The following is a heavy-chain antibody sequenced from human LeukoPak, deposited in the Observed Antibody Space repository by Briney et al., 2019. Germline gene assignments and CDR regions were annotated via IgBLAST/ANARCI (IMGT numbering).Heavy chain of an antibody. CDR3: TSRGFRLPLDAFDV. CDR1: GGPITSSAYY. V-gene: IGHV4-39*01. J-gene: IGHJ3*01. Sequence: SETLSLTCTVSGGPITSSAYYWVWVRQSPGRGLEWLGSIYNNGDTYYNPSFESRVTVAIETSKNQFSLKMTSVTAADTAAYYCTSRGFRLPLDAFDVWGQGTRVAVSS. CDR2: IYNNGDT. D-gene: IGHD5-24*01.